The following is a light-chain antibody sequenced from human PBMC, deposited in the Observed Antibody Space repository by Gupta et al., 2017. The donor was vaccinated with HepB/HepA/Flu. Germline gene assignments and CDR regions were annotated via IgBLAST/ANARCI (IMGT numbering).Light chain of an antibody. CDR1: KLGDKY. J-gene: IGLJ1*01. V-gene: IGLV3-1*01. CDR2: KDN. Sequence: SYALTQPPSVSVSPGQTASITCSGDKLGDKYACWYQQKPGQSPVLVIYKDNKRPSGIPERFSGSNSGNTATLTISGTQAMDEADYYCQAWDSSTNYVFGTGTKVTVL. CDR3: QAWDSSTNYV.